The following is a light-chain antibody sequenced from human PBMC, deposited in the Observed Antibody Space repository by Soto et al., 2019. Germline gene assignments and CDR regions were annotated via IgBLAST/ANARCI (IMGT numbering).Light chain of an antibody. CDR3: LSYGKV. V-gene: IGLV2-23*01. Sequence: ALSQPASVSGSPGQSITISCTGINSGVVNYEYVSWYQQFPDKAPKLIIYEGRERPSGVSDRFSGSKSDNAASLTISALQTEDEAEYFCLSYGKVFGTGTKVTVL. J-gene: IGLJ1*01. CDR2: EGR. CDR1: NSGVVNYEY.